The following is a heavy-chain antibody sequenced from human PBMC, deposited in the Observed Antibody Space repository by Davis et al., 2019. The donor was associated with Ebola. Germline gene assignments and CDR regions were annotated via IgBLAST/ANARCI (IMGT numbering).Heavy chain of an antibody. Sequence: PGGSLRLSCAASGFTFDDYAMHWVRQAPGKGLEWVSGICWNSGSIGYADSVKGRFTISRDNAKNSLYLQMNSLRAEDTALYYCAKADCSSTSCPTNYYYYGMDVWGKGTTVTVSS. J-gene: IGHJ6*04. CDR2: ICWNSGSI. D-gene: IGHD2-2*01. CDR1: GFTFDDYA. CDR3: AKADCSSTSCPTNYYYYGMDV. V-gene: IGHV3-9*01.